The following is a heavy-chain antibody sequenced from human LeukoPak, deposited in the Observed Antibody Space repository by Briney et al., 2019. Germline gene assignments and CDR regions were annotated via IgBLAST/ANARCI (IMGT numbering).Heavy chain of an antibody. Sequence: PGGSLRLSCAASGFTFSSFWMHWVRQAPGKGLEWVSSISSSSSYIYYADSVKGRFTISRDNAKNSLYLQMNSLRAEDTAVYYCATDYYDSSGYGFDPWGQGTLVTVSS. CDR3: ATDYYDSSGYGFDP. J-gene: IGHJ5*02. V-gene: IGHV3-21*01. CDR2: ISSSSSYI. CDR1: GFTFSSFW. D-gene: IGHD3-22*01.